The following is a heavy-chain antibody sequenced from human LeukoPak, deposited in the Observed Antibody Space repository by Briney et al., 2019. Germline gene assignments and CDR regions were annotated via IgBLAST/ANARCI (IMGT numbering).Heavy chain of an antibody. CDR1: GGSISSYY. CDR3: ARVSYGSGSYVLDY. Sequence: SETLPLTCTVSGGSISSYYWSWIRQPPGKGLEWIGYIYYSGSTNYNPSLKSRVTISVDTSKNQFSLKLSSVTAADTAVYYCARVSYGSGSYVLDYWGQGTLVTVSS. J-gene: IGHJ4*02. D-gene: IGHD3-10*01. CDR2: IYYSGST. V-gene: IGHV4-59*01.